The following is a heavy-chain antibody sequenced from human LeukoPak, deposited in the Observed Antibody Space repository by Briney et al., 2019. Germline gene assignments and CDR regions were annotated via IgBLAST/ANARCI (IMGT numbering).Heavy chain of an antibody. J-gene: IGHJ5*02. Sequence: SETLSLTCAVSGGSISNSYWWSWVRQPPGKGLEWIGEIYHSGITNYNPSLKSRVTISVDTSKNQFSLKLSSVTAADTAVYYCARVDSSSWYWFDPWGQGTLVTVSS. CDR1: GGSISNSYW. D-gene: IGHD6-13*01. V-gene: IGHV4-4*02. CDR3: ARVDSSSWYWFDP. CDR2: IYHSGIT.